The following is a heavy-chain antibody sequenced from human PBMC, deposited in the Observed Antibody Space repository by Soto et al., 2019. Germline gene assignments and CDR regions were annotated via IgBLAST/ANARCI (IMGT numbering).Heavy chain of an antibody. J-gene: IGHJ6*02. CDR1: GFTFSNYD. CDR2: IGTAGDT. CDR3: ARDGGGNYGGNYYYGMDV. V-gene: IGHV3-13*04. Sequence: EVQLVESGGGLVQPGGSLRLSCVASGFTFSNYDMHWVRQTGKGLEWVSLIGTAGDTYYPGSVNDRFTISRENARNSLHLQMNSLRAEDTAVYYCARDGGGNYGGNYYYGMDVWGQGTTVTVSS. D-gene: IGHD4-17*01.